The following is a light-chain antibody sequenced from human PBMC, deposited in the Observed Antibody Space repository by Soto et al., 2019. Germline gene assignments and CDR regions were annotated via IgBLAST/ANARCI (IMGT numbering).Light chain of an antibody. CDR1: QSITTY. CDR3: QHNCISRA. CDR2: AAT. J-gene: IGKJ1*01. Sequence: IQMTQSPSSLSASVGDRVTITCRASQSITTYLNWYQHKPGKAPKLLIYAATTLQSGVPARFSGSGSGTDFTPTITSLQPEDFATYSCQHNCISRAFGQGTKVEI. V-gene: IGKV1-39*01.